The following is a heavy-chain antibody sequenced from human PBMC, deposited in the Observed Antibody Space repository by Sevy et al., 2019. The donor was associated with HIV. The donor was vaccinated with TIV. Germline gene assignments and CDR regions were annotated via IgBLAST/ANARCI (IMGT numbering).Heavy chain of an antibody. CDR2: INSDGSST. CDR3: ARVLKSGYYPYYFDY. D-gene: IGHD3-22*01. CDR1: GFTFSSYW. J-gene: IGHJ4*02. Sequence: GGSLRLSCAASGFTFSSYWMHWVRQAPGKGLVWVSRINSDGSSTSYAYSVKGRFTISRDNAKNTLYLQMNSLRAEDTAVYYCARVLKSGYYPYYFDYWGQGTLVTVSS. V-gene: IGHV3-74*01.